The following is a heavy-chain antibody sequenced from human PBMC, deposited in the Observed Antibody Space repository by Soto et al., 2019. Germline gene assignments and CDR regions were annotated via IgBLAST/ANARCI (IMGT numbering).Heavy chain of an antibody. CDR1: GFTFSSYS. Sequence: PGGSLRLSCAASGFTFSSYSMNWVRQAPGKGLEWVSSISSSSSYIYYADSVKGRFTISRDNTKNSLYLQMNSLRAEDTAVYYCAREMYAMYYYYYYYMDVWGKGSRVTVSS. CDR2: ISSSSSYI. CDR3: AREMYAMYYYYYYYMDV. D-gene: IGHD2-8*01. V-gene: IGHV3-21*01. J-gene: IGHJ6*03.